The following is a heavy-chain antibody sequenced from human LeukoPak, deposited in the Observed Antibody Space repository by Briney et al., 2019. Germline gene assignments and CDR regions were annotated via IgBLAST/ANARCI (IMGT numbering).Heavy chain of an antibody. J-gene: IGHJ3*02. CDR1: GYTFTSYD. V-gene: IGHV1-8*01. D-gene: IGHD2-21*01. CDR3: ARVFLGRRTGDDAFDI. CDR2: MNPNSGNT. Sequence: ASVKVSCKASGYTFTSYDINWVRQATGQGLEWMGWMNPNSGNTGYAQKFQGRVTMTRNTSISTAYMELSSLRSEDTAVYYCARVFLGRRTGDDAFDIWGQGTMVTVSS.